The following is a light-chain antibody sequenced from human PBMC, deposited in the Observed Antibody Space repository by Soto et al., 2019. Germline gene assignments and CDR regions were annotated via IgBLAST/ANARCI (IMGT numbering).Light chain of an antibody. CDR3: QRYGSFSIS. Sequence: DIQMTQSPSTLSASVGDRVTITCRASQSISTWLAWYQLKPGRAPKLLLYDSSSLESGVPSRFSGSGSGTEFSLTISSLQPDDFATYYCQRYGSFSISFGQGTRLEIK. J-gene: IGKJ5*01. CDR1: QSISTW. V-gene: IGKV1-5*01. CDR2: DSS.